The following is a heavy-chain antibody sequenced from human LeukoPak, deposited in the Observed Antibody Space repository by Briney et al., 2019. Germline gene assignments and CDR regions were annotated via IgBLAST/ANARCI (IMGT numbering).Heavy chain of an antibody. D-gene: IGHD6-13*01. CDR1: GGTFSSYA. CDR3: AGGTAPAYSSSWYGPARYGGGEYFQH. J-gene: IGHJ1*01. V-gene: IGHV1-69*04. CDR2: IIPILGIA. Sequence: ASVKVSCKASGGTFSSYAFSWVRQAPGQGLEWMGRIIPILGIANYAQKFQGRVTMTRDTSTSTVYMELSSLRSEDTAVYYCAGGTAPAYSSSWYGPARYGGGEYFQHWGQGTLVTVSS.